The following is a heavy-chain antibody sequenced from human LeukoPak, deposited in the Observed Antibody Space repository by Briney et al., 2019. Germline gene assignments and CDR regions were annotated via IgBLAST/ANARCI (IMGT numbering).Heavy chain of an antibody. CDR1: GYSFTSYW. V-gene: IGHV5-10-1*01. J-gene: IGHJ4*02. D-gene: IGHD3-9*01. CDR2: IDPSDSYT. CDR3: ARQGLEPTGYDY. Sequence: GESLKIPCKGSGYSFTSYWIGWVRQMPGKGLEWMGRIDPSDSYTNYSPSFQGHVTISADKSISTAYLQWSSLKASDTAMYYCARQGLEPTGYDYWGQGTLVTVSS.